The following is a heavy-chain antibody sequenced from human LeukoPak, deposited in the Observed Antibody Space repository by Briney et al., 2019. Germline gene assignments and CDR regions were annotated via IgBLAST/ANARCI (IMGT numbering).Heavy chain of an antibody. D-gene: IGHD2-8*01. CDR2: ISSSGSTI. CDR1: GFTFSSYE. J-gene: IGHJ4*02. Sequence: QPGGSLRLSCAASGFTFSSYEMNWVRQAPGKGLEWVSYISSSGSTIYYADSVKGRFTMSRDNAKYSLYLQMNSLRAEDTAVYYCARGGIVPDYWGQGTLVTFSS. V-gene: IGHV3-48*03. CDR3: ARGGIVPDY.